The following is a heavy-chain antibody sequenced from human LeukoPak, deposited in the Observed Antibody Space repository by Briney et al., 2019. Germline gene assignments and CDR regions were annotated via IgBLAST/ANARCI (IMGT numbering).Heavy chain of an antibody. J-gene: IGHJ3*02. CDR1: GITFSTYT. D-gene: IGHD6-6*01. CDR3: ARDGSSSSADAFDI. CDR2: IGPSGTNT. V-gene: IGHV3-21*01. Sequence: AGGSLRLSCVVSGITFSTYTMNWVRQAPGKGLEWVSSIGPSGTNTHYADSVKGRFTISRDNAKNSLYLQMNSLRAEDTAVYYCARDGSSSSADAFDIWGQGTMVTVSS.